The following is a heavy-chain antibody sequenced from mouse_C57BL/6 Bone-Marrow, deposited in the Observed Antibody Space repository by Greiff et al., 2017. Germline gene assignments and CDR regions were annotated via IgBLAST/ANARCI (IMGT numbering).Heavy chain of an antibody. CDR1: GYTFTDYY. Sequence: VQLQQSGPELVKPGASVKISCKASGYTFTDYYMNWVKQSHGKSLEWIGDINPNNGGTSYNQKFKGKATLTVDKSSSTAYMELRSLTSEDSAVYYCARRGDDGYPGAYWGQGTLVTVSA. CDR2: INPNNGGT. V-gene: IGHV1-26*01. D-gene: IGHD2-3*01. J-gene: IGHJ3*01. CDR3: ARRGDDGYPGAY.